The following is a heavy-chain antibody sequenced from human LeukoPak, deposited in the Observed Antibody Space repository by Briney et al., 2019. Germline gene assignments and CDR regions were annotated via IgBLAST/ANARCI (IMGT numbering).Heavy chain of an antibody. Sequence: SETLSLTCTVSGGSISSYYWSWIRQPAGKGLEWIGRIYTRGSTNYNPSLKSRVTMSVDTSKNQFSLKLSSVTAADTAVYYCARIRFLEWLRPEYYFDYWGQGTLVTVSS. V-gene: IGHV4-4*07. D-gene: IGHD3-3*01. J-gene: IGHJ4*02. CDR1: GGSISSYY. CDR2: IYTRGST. CDR3: ARIRFLEWLRPEYYFDY.